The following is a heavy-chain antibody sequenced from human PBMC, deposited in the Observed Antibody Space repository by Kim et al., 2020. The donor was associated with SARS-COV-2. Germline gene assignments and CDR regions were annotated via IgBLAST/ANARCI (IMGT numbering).Heavy chain of an antibody. CDR3: ARAVFDSSWFDP. CDR2: IYNSGST. V-gene: IGHV4-59*01. D-gene: IGHD4-4*01. CDR1: DGSIRSYY. J-gene: IGHJ5*02. Sequence: SETLSLTCSVSDGSIRSYYWSWIRQPPGKGLEWIGNIYNSGSTNYNPSLKSRVTISVDTSKKPFSLKLSSVTAADTAVYYCARAVFDSSWFDPWGQGTLVTVSS.